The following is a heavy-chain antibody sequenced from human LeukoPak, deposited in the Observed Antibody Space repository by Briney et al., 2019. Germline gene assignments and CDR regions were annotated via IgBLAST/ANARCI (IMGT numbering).Heavy chain of an antibody. D-gene: IGHD5-18*01. CDR3: ARLSGIQLWSTYNWFDP. CDR2: IYYSGST. V-gene: IGHV4-59*08. J-gene: IGHJ5*02. CDR1: GGSISSYY. Sequence: SETLSLTCTVSGGSISSYYWSWIRQPPGKGLEWIGYIYYSGSTNYNPSLKSRVTISVDTSKNQFSLKLSSVTAADTAVCYCARLSGIQLWSTYNWFDPWGQGTLVTVSS.